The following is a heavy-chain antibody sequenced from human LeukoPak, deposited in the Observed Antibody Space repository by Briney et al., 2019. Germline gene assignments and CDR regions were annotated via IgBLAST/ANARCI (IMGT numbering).Heavy chain of an antibody. CDR2: IYHSGST. CDR1: GGSISSGGYS. D-gene: IGHD3-16*02. Sequence: SETLSLTCAVSGGSISSGGYSWSWIRQRPGKGLEWIGYIYHSGSTYYNPSLKSRVTISVDTSKNQFSLKLSSVTAADTAVYYCARGGYDYVWGSYRRNWFDPWGQGTLVTVSS. J-gene: IGHJ5*02. CDR3: ARGGYDYVWGSYRRNWFDP. V-gene: IGHV4-30-2*01.